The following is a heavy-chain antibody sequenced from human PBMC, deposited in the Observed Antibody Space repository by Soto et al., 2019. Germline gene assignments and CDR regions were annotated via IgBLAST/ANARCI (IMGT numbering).Heavy chain of an antibody. CDR3: ARGGVPAAMSY. CDR2: INSDGSNT. V-gene: IGHV3-74*01. D-gene: IGHD2-2*01. J-gene: IGHJ4*02. CDR1: GFTFSSSW. Sequence: GGSLRLSCAASGFTFSSSWMHWVRQAPGEGLVWVSRINSDGSNTNYADSVKGRFTISRDNAKNTLYLQMNSLRAEDTAVYYCARGGVPAAMSYWGQGTLVTVSS.